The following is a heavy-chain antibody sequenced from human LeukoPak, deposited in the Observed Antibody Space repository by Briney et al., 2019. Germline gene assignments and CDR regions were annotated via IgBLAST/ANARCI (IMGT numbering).Heavy chain of an antibody. Sequence: SETLSLTCTVSGGSISDYYWSWIRQPAGKGLEWIGRIYSSGSTNYNPSLKSRVTMSVDTSKNQFSLQLNSVTAADTALYYCARGSYSFDHWGQGTLVTVSS. D-gene: IGHD6-13*01. CDR2: IYSSGST. CDR1: GGSISDYY. V-gene: IGHV4-4*07. J-gene: IGHJ4*02. CDR3: ARGSYSFDH.